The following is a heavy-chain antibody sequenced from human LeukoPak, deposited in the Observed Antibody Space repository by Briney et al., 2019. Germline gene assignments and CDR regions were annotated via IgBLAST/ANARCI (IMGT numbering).Heavy chain of an antibody. CDR3: ARDRGDGYTQDLDY. Sequence: SETLSLTCTVFGYSITTGYYWGWIRQPPGKGLEWIGSIYHSGSIYYNPSLKSRVTISADTSKNQFSLKLSSVTAADTAVYYCARDRGDGYTQDLDYWGQGTLVTVSS. CDR2: IYHSGSI. D-gene: IGHD5-24*01. CDR1: GYSITTGYY. V-gene: IGHV4-38-2*02. J-gene: IGHJ4*02.